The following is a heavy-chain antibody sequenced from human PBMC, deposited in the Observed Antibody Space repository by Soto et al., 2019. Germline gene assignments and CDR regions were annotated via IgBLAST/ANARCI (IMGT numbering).Heavy chain of an antibody. D-gene: IGHD4-17*01. Sequence: GASVKVSCTNSGYTFSGFYIHWVRQAPGQGFESMGWIYPDSGGTDYAQKFLGRVTMTRDTSISTAYMELSRLRSDDTAVYYCRVTSVSEVDYWGQETLVTVSS. CDR3: RVTSVSEVDY. V-gene: IGHV1-2*02. CDR2: IYPDSGGT. CDR1: GYTFSGFY. J-gene: IGHJ4*02.